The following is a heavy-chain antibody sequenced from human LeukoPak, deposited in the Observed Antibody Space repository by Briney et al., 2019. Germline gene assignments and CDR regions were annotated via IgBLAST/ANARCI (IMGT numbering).Heavy chain of an antibody. CDR1: GGSISSYY. D-gene: IGHD3-3*01. J-gene: IGHJ4*02. Sequence: SETLSLTCTVSGGSISSYYWSWIRQPPGKGLEWIGYIYYSGSTNYNPSLKSRVTISVDTSKNQFSLKLSSVTAADTAVYYCASRPREWLLPDYWGQGTLVTVSS. V-gene: IGHV4-59*01. CDR2: IYYSGST. CDR3: ASRPREWLLPDY.